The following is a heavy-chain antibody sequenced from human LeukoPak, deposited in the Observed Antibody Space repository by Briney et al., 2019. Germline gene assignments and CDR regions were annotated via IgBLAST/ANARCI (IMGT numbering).Heavy chain of an antibody. CDR1: GGSVSSGTLC. CDR3: ARQGIDAFDI. V-gene: IGHV4-61*01. J-gene: IGHJ3*02. CDR2: IYYTGTR. Sequence: SETLSLTCTVSGGSVSSGTLCWSCIRQPPGKELEWIANIYYTGTRNYNPSLKSRVTISVDTSKNQISLRLSSVTAADTAVYYCARQGIDAFDIWGQGTLVTVSS.